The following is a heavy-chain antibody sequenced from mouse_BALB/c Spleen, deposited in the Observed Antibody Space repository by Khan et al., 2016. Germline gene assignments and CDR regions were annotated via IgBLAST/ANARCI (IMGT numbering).Heavy chain of an antibody. J-gene: IGHJ2*01. V-gene: IGHV1-4*01. CDR2: INPTSGYT. D-gene: IGHD2-1*01. Sequence: QLKQSGAELARLGASVRISCKASGYTFTSYTIHWVKQRPGQGLEWTGYINPTSGYTNYNQKFKDKTTLTADKSSSTADMQLSSLTSEDSAVYYCARPRVMERNSLVAYWGQGTTLTVSS. CDR1: GYTFTSYT. CDR3: ARPRVMERNSLVAY.